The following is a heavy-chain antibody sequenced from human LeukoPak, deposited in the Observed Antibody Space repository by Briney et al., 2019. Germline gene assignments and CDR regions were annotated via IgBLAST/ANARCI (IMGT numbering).Heavy chain of an antibody. CDR2: IYTSGST. J-gene: IGHJ4*02. Sequence: SETLSLTCTVSGGSISSYYWSWIRQPAGKGLEWIGRIYTSGSTNYNPSLKSRVTMSVDTSKNQFSLKLSSVTAADTAVYYCARSDSVKSSGYIFDYWGQGTLVTVSS. D-gene: IGHD3-22*01. CDR1: GGSISSYY. CDR3: ARSDSVKSSGYIFDY. V-gene: IGHV4-4*07.